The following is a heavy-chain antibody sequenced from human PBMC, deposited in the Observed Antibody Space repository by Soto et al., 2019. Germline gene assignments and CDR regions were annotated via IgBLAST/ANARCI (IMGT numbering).Heavy chain of an antibody. CDR3: ARDNWNDTYFDY. CDR2: INAGNGNT. Sequence: ASVKVSCKASGYTFTSYAMHWVRQAPGQRLEWMGWINAGNGNTKYSQKFQGWVTMTRDTSISTAYMELSRLRSDDTAVYYCARDNWNDTYFDYWGQGTLVTVSS. V-gene: IGHV1-3*01. D-gene: IGHD1-20*01. J-gene: IGHJ4*02. CDR1: GYTFTSYA.